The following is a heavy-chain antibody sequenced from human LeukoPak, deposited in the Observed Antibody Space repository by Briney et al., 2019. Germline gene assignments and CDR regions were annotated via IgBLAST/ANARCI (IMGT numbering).Heavy chain of an antibody. Sequence: GGSLRLSCAASGFTFDDYAMHWVRQAPGKGLEWVSLISWDGGSTYYADSVKGRFTISRDNSKNTLYLQMNSLRAEDTAVYYCAKGKDDSSGWYFFYWGQGTLVTVSS. CDR2: ISWDGGST. V-gene: IGHV3-43D*03. J-gene: IGHJ4*02. CDR3: AKGKDDSSGWYFFY. CDR1: GFTFDDYA. D-gene: IGHD6-19*01.